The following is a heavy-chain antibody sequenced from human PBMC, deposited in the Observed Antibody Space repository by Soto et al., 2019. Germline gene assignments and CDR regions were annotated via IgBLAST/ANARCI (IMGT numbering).Heavy chain of an antibody. CDR3: ARTLYGDNVDY. J-gene: IGHJ4*02. D-gene: IGHD4-17*01. CDR2: INGGNGNT. V-gene: IGHV1-3*01. CDR1: GNTFPNYA. Sequence: ASVKVSCKTSGNTFPNYALHWVRQAPGQRPEWMGWINGGNGNTKYSEHFQGRVTFTGDTSAGTAYMELSSLTSEDTAVYYCARTLYGDNVDYWGQGTLVTVSS.